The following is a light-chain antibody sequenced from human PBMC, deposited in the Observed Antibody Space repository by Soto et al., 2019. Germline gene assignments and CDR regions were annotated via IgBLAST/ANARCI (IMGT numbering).Light chain of an antibody. CDR2: AAS. Sequence: DLQMTQSPSSLSASVGDRVTITCRASQSISSYLNWYQQKPGKAPKLLIYAASSLQSGVPSRFSGSGSGTDFTLTISSLQPEDFATYYCQQSYSTPLTFGGGPRWRSN. J-gene: IGKJ4*01. CDR3: QQSYSTPLT. V-gene: IGKV1-39*01. CDR1: QSISSY.